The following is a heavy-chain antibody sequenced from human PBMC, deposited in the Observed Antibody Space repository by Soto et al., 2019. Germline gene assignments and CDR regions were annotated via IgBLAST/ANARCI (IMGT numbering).Heavy chain of an antibody. V-gene: IGHV4-31*03. CDR3: AREAACSSTSCYNWFDP. Sequence: TSETLSLTCSVSGVVTFSGSYYWSWIRQHPGKGLEWIGYIYYSGSTYYNPSLKSRVTISVDTSKNQFSLKLSSVTAADTAVYYCAREAACSSTSCYNWFDPWGQGTLVTVSS. CDR2: IYYSGST. D-gene: IGHD2-2*01. CDR1: GVVTFSGSYY. J-gene: IGHJ5*02.